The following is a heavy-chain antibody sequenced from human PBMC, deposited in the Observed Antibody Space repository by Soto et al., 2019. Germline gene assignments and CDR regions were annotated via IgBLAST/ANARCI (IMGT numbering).Heavy chain of an antibody. V-gene: IGHV3-9*01. CDR3: AKAIPPGSYYSPIDY. D-gene: IGHD1-26*01. CDR2: ISWNSDTI. J-gene: IGHJ4*02. Sequence: SLRLSCGASGFTFDNYAMHLVRHAQGKGLEWVSGISWNSDTIGYADSVKGRFTISRDNAKKSVNLQMSSLRADDTALYHCAKAIPPGSYYSPIDYWGQGTLVTVSS. CDR1: GFTFDNYA.